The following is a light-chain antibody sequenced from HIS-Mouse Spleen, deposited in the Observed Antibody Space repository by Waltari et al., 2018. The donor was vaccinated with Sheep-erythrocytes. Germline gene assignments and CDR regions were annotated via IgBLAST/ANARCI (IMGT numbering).Light chain of an antibody. V-gene: IGLV2-11*01. Sequence: QSALTQPRSVSGSPGQSVIISCTGTSSDVGGYNYVSWYQQHPGKAPKLMIYDVSKRPSGVPDRFSGSKSGHTASLTISGLQAEDEADYFCCSYAGSYNHVFATGTKVTVL. CDR2: DVS. J-gene: IGLJ1*01. CDR3: CSYAGSYNHV. CDR1: SSDVGGYNY.